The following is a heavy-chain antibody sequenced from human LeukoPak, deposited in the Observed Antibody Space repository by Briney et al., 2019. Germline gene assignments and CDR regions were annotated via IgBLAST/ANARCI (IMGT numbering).Heavy chain of an antibody. Sequence: SVKVSCKASGGTFSSYAISWVRQAPGQGLEWVGGIIPIFGTANYAQKFQGRVTITTDESTSTAYMELSSLRYEDTAVYYCARWKSYGDYEDYFDYWGQGTLVTVSS. J-gene: IGHJ4*02. V-gene: IGHV1-69*05. CDR1: GGTFSSYA. CDR2: IIPIFGTA. D-gene: IGHD4-17*01. CDR3: ARWKSYGDYEDYFDY.